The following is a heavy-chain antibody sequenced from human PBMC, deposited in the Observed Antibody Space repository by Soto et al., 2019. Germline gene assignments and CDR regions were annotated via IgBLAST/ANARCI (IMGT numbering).Heavy chain of an antibody. D-gene: IGHD5-12*01. CDR3: ARVYSGYVDSAIDY. CDR2: ISAYNGNT. J-gene: IGHJ4*02. CDR1: CFTFTSYG. Sequence: ASVKVSCKASCFTFTSYGISWVRQAPGQELEWMGWISAYNGNTNYAQKLQGRVTMTTDTSTSTAYMELRSLRFDDTAVYFCARVYSGYVDSAIDYWGQGTLVTVSS. V-gene: IGHV1-18*01.